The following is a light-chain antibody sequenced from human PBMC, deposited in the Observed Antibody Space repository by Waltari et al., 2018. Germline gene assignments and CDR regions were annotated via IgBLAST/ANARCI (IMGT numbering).Light chain of an antibody. V-gene: IGLV3-1*01. CDR2: QDS. CDR1: KLGNKY. Sequence: SYDLTQPPSVSVSPGQTASITCSGDKLGNKYACWYQQKPGQSPVLVIYQDSKRPSGIPERFSGTNSGNTATLTISGTQSMDEADYYCQAWESGTVVFGGGTKLTVL. CDR3: QAWESGTVV. J-gene: IGLJ2*01.